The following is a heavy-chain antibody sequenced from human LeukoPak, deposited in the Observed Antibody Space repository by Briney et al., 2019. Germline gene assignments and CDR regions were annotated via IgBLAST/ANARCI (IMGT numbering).Heavy chain of an antibody. CDR1: GGSISSSSYY. Sequence: SETLSLTCTVSGGSISSSSYYWGWIRQPPGKGLEWIGYIYYSGSTNYNPSLKSRVTISVDTSKNQFSLKLSSVTAADTAVYYCARGRYSTSYWGQGTLVTVSS. CDR2: IYYSGST. D-gene: IGHD3-9*01. V-gene: IGHV4-61*05. CDR3: ARGRYSTSY. J-gene: IGHJ4*02.